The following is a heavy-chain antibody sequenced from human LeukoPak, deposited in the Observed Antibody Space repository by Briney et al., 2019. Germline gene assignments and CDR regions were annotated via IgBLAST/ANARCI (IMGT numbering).Heavy chain of an antibody. Sequence: KPSXXLSLTCTVSGGSISSSSYYWGWIRQPPGKGLEWIGSIYYSVSTYYNPSLKSRVTISADTSKNQFSLRLSSVTAADTAVYYCARPGYCSGGSCYYPLVYWGQGTLVTVSS. J-gene: IGHJ4*02. D-gene: IGHD2-15*01. CDR2: IYYSVST. CDR1: GGSISSSSYY. CDR3: ARPGYCSGGSCYYPLVY. V-gene: IGHV4-39*01.